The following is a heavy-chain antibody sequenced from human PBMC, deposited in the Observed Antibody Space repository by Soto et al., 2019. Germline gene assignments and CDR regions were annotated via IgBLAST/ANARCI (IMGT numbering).Heavy chain of an antibody. CDR1: GFTFSNYG. V-gene: IGHV3-33*01. Sequence: QVQLVESGGGVVQPGRSLRLSCAASGFTFSNYGMHWVRQAPGKGLEWVAVIWYDGSNKYYADSVKGRFTISRDNSKNTVYLQMNSLVAEDTAVYYCARGSYENTGAFDYWGQGTPVTVSS. J-gene: IGHJ4*02. CDR3: ARGSYENTGAFDY. D-gene: IGHD3-16*01. CDR2: IWYDGSNK.